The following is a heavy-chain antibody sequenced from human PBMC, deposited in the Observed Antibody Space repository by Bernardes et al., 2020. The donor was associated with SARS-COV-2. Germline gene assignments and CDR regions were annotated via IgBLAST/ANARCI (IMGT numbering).Heavy chain of an antibody. J-gene: IGHJ6*02. Sequence: ASVKVSCKASGYTFTSYGISWVRQAPGQGLEWMGWISVYNGNTNYAQKLQGRVTMTTDTSTSTAYMELRSLRSDDTAVYYCARGMANYYGSGTDYYGMDVWGQGTTVTVTS. D-gene: IGHD3-10*01. CDR2: ISVYNGNT. CDR3: ARGMANYYGSGTDYYGMDV. V-gene: IGHV1-18*01. CDR1: GYTFTSYG.